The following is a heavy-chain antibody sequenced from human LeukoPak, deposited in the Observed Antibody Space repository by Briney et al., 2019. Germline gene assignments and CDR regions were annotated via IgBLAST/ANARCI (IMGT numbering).Heavy chain of an antibody. CDR1: GYIFTSYA. J-gene: IGHJ3*02. CDR3: ARDDLLGYGDYTSAFDI. CDR2: ISAYNGNT. Sequence: GASVKVSCKASGYIFTSYAMHWVRQAPGQRLEWMGWISAYNGNTNYAQKLQGRVTMTTDTSTSTAYMELRSLRSDDTAVYYCARDDLLGYGDYTSAFDIWGQGTMVTVSS. D-gene: IGHD4-17*01. V-gene: IGHV1-18*01.